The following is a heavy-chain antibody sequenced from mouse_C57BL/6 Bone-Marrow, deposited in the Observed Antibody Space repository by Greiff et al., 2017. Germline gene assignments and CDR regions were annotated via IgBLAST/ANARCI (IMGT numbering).Heavy chain of an antibody. CDR2: IDPSDSYT. J-gene: IGHJ3*01. CDR3: ARGDYDAEFAY. Sequence: QVQLQQPGAELVRPGTSVKLSCKASGYTFTSYWMHWVKQRPGQGLEWIGVIDPSDSYTNYNQKFKGKATLTVDTASSTAYMQLSSLTSEDSAVYYCARGDYDAEFAYWGQGTLVTDSA. CDR1: GYTFTSYW. V-gene: IGHV1-59*01. D-gene: IGHD2-4*01.